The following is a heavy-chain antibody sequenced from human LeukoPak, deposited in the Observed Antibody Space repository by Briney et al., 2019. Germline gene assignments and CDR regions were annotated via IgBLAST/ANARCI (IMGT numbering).Heavy chain of an antibody. D-gene: IGHD3-22*01. CDR3: ARGSPPRVYYDRSGYYSYYFDY. CDR1: GYKFTNYG. CDR2: ISPYNGNT. J-gene: IGHJ4*02. V-gene: IGHV1-18*01. Sequence: ASVKVSCKASGYKFTNYGISWVRQAPGQGLEWMGWISPYNGNTIYAQKLQGRVTMTTDTSTSTAYMELRSLRSDDTAVYYCARGSPPRVYYDRSGYYSYYFDYWGQGTLVTVSS.